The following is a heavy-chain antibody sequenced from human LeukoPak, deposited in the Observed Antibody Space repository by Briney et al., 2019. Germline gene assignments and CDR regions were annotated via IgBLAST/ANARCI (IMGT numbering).Heavy chain of an antibody. CDR1: GFTFSSYS. V-gene: IGHV3-21*01. CDR3: ARGGGGAGFDY. CDR2: ISSSSSYI. J-gene: IGHJ4*02. Sequence: GGSLRLSCAASGFTFSSYSMNWVRQAPGKGLEWVSSISSSSSYIYYADSVKGRFTISRENAKNSLYLQMNSLRAEDTAVYYCARGGGGAGFDYWGQGTLVTVSS. D-gene: IGHD2-21*01.